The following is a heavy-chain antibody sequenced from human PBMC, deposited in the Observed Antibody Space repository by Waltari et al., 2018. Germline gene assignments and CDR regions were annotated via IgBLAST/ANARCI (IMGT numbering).Heavy chain of an antibody. CDR2: IYYSGST. D-gene: IGHD3-3*01. CDR3: ARHWGYDFWSGYSGFDY. V-gene: IGHV4-39*01. Sequence: QVQLQESGPGLVKPSQTLSLTCTVSGGSISSGGYYWSWIRQHPGKGLEWIGSIYYSGSTYYNPSLKSRVTISVATSKNQFSLKLSSVTAADTAVYYCARHWGYDFWSGYSGFDYWGQGTLVTVSS. CDR1: GGSISSGGYY. J-gene: IGHJ4*02.